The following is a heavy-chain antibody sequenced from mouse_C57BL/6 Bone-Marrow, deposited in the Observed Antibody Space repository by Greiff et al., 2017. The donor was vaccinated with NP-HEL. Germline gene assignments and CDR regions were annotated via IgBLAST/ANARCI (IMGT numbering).Heavy chain of an antibody. V-gene: IGHV6-3*01. CDR3: TDLYDYDGAY. CDR1: GFTFSNYW. J-gene: IGHJ3*01. CDR2: IRLKSDNYAT. D-gene: IGHD2-4*01. Sequence: EVKVEESGGGLVQPGGSMKLSCVASGFTFSNYWMNWVRQSPEKGLEWVAQIRLKSDNYATHYAESVKGRFTISRDDSKSSVYLQMNNLRAEDTGIYYCTDLYDYDGAYWGQGTLVTVSA.